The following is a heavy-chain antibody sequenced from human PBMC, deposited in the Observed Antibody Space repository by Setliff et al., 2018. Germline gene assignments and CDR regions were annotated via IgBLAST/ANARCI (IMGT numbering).Heavy chain of an antibody. J-gene: IGHJ6*02. CDR2: INPSGGST. Sequence: GASVKVSCKASGYTFTSYYMHWVRQAPGQGLEWMGIINPSGGSTSYAQKFQGRVTITRNTSISTAYMELSSLRSEDTAVYYCARGLSWELLEALGYYYYGMDVWGQGTTVTVSS. V-gene: IGHV1-46*01. CDR1: GYTFTSYY. CDR3: ARGLSWELLEALGYYYYGMDV. D-gene: IGHD1-26*01.